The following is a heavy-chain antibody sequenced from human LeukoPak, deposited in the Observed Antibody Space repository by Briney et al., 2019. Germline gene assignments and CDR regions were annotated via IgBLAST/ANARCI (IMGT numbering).Heavy chain of an antibody. J-gene: IGHJ4*02. CDR3: VNTHGSGSYNN. Sequence: GGSLRLSCSASGFPFSHYAMHWVRQAPGKGLEYVSAIGTTGGSTYYADSVKGRFTISRENSKNTLYLQMSSLRPEDTAVYYCVNTHGSGSYNNWGQGTLVTVSS. D-gene: IGHD3-10*01. CDR2: IGTTGGST. CDR1: GFPFSHYA. V-gene: IGHV3-64D*06.